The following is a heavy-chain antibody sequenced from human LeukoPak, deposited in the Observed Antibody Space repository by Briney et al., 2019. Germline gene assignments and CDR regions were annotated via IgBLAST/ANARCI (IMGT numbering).Heavy chain of an antibody. CDR2: INPTTGDT. V-gene: IGHV1-46*01. Sequence: ASVKVSCKASGYTFTSYYMHWVRQAPGQGLEWMGIINPTTGDTTYAQKFQGRLTKTRDMSTSTVYMELSSLTSEDTAVFYCARYGFSTVWQGGWHAFDIWGQGTVVTVSS. D-gene: IGHD6-13*01. CDR1: GYTFTSYY. J-gene: IGHJ3*02. CDR3: ARYGFSTVWQGGWHAFDI.